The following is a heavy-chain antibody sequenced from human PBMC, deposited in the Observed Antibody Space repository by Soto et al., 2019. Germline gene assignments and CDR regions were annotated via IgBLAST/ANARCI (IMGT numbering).Heavy chain of an antibody. CDR2: SYYSGST. D-gene: IGHD7-27*01. V-gene: IGHV4-31*01. CDR3: ARDHGHGETGDGGFDY. Sequence: QVQLQESGPGLVKPSQTLSLTCTVSGGSISSGGYYWSWIRQHPGKGLEWIGYSYYSGSTYYNPSLKSLVTISVDTSKNQFSLKLSSVTAADTAVYYCARDHGHGETGDGGFDYWGQGTLVTVSS. J-gene: IGHJ4*02. CDR1: GGSISSGGYY.